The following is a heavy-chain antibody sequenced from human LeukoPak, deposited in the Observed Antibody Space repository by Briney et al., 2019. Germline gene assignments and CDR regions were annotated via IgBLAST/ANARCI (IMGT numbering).Heavy chain of an antibody. CDR3: ARSEDIVVVPAANEYYFDY. Sequence: ASVKVSCKASGGTFSSYAISWVRQAPGQGLEWMGGIIPIFGTANYAQKFQGRVTITADESTSTAYMELSSLRSEDTAVYYCARSEDIVVVPAANEYYFDYWGQGTLVTVSS. V-gene: IGHV1-69*13. CDR2: IIPIFGTA. CDR1: GGTFSSYA. J-gene: IGHJ4*02. D-gene: IGHD2-2*01.